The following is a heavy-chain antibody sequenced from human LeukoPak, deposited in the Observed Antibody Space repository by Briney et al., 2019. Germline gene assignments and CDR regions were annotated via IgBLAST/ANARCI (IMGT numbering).Heavy chain of an antibody. CDR1: GFTFDDYA. Sequence: GRSLRLSCAASGFTFDDYAMHWVRQAPGKGLEWVSGISWNSGSIGYADSVKGRFTISRDNAKNSLYLQMNSLRAEDTALYYCAKDISSAPPRSAFDIWGQGTVVTVSS. CDR2: ISWNSGSI. D-gene: IGHD6-19*01. V-gene: IGHV3-9*01. CDR3: AKDISSAPPRSAFDI. J-gene: IGHJ3*02.